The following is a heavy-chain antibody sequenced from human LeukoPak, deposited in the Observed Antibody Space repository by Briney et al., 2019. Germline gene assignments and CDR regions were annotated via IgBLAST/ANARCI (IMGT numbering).Heavy chain of an antibody. Sequence: GGSLRLSCAASGFTFNSYAMGWVRQAPGKGLEWVSTISGSGGGTYYADSVKGRFTISRDNSKNTLYLQMNSLRADDTAVYYCAKGVRLASNYYMDVWGKGTTVTVSS. CDR2: ISGSGGGT. CDR3: AKGVRLASNYYMDV. J-gene: IGHJ6*03. CDR1: GFTFNSYA. V-gene: IGHV3-23*01. D-gene: IGHD6-19*01.